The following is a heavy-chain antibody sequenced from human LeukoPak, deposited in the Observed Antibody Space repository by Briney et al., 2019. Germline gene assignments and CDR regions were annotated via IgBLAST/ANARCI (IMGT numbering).Heavy chain of an antibody. Sequence: SETLSLTCAVSGGSFNGYSYTWIRQPPGKGLEWIGEIIHSGGTSYNPSLKSRLTISVDTSRKQFSLKLTSVTAADTALYFCARGPLAFRRVAGIFSWGRGTQVTFSS. CDR3: ARGPLAFRRVAGIFS. V-gene: IGHV4-34*01. J-gene: IGHJ5*02. CDR2: IIHSGGT. D-gene: IGHD6-19*01. CDR1: GGSFNGYS.